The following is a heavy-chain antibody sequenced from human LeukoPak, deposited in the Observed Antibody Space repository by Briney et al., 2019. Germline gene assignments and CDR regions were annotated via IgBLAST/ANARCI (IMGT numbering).Heavy chain of an antibody. Sequence: PSETLSLTCTVSGGSISSYYWSWIRQPAGKGLEWIARIYISGSGSTNYNPSLKSRVTMSVDTSKNQFSLKLSSVTAADTAVYYCARDRGSGLDYWGQGTLVTVSS. V-gene: IGHV4-4*07. CDR3: ARDRGSGLDY. CDR2: IYISGSGST. D-gene: IGHD3-10*01. CDR1: GGSISSYY. J-gene: IGHJ4*02.